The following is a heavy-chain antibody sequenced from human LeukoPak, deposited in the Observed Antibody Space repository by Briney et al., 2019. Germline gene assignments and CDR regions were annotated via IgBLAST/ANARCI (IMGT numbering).Heavy chain of an antibody. CDR2: IRQDGSEK. Sequence: GGSLRLSCAASGFMFSNSWMNWVRQAPGKGLEWLANIRQDGSEKHYVDSVKGRLTISRDNSKNSLYLQMNSLRVEDTAVYYCASGFHWGQGTLVTVSS. D-gene: IGHD2/OR15-2a*01. V-gene: IGHV3-7*03. CDR3: ASGFH. CDR1: GFMFSNSW. J-gene: IGHJ4*02.